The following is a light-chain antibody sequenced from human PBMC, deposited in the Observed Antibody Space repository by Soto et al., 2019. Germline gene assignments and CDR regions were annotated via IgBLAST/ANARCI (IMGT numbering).Light chain of an antibody. CDR1: EYVNNN. CDR2: GAS. J-gene: IGKJ1*01. V-gene: IGKV3-15*01. CDR3: QQYNKWPTWT. Sequence: EIVMTQSPANLSVSPGERAMLSCRASEYVNNNLAWYQQKPGQAPRLLIFGASTGATDTPARFSGSGSGTEFTLTISSPQSADSAVYYCQQYNKWPTWTFGQGTKV.